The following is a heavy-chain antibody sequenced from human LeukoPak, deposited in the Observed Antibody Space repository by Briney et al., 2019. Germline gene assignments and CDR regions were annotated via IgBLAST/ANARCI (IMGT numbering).Heavy chain of an antibody. CDR2: IYPGDSET. J-gene: IGHJ4*02. Sequence: GESLKISCQGSGYRFTSTWIGWVRQMPGKGLEWMGIIYPGDSETRYRPSLQGQVTISVDKSITTAYLQWISLKASDTAVYYCARHRPRDGYNSGWYPFDYWGQGTLVSVSS. CDR3: ARHRPRDGYNSGWYPFDY. D-gene: IGHD6-19*01. CDR1: GYRFTSTW. V-gene: IGHV5-51*01.